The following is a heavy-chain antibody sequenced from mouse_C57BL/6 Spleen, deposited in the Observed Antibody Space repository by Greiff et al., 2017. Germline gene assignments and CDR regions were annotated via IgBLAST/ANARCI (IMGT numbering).Heavy chain of an antibody. CDR1: GYTFTGYW. CDR3: ARGGYYDYDGAWFAY. Sequence: QVQLQQSGAELMKPGASVKLSCKATGYTFTGYWIEWVKQRPGHGLEWIGEILPGSGSTNYNEKFKGKATFTADTSSNTAYMQLSSLTTEDSAIYDCARGGYYDYDGAWFAYWGQGTLVTVSA. V-gene: IGHV1-9*01. CDR2: ILPGSGST. D-gene: IGHD2-4*01. J-gene: IGHJ3*01.